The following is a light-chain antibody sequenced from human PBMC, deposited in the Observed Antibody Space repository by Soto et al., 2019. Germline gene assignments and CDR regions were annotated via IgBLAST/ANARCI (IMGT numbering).Light chain of an antibody. Sequence: QSALAQPASGSVSPGQSITIPCTGTTSDIGAYNYVSWYQQHPNKVPKLIIYEVTKRPSGFSSRFSGSKSGNTASLTISGLQAEDEADYYCSSYTRTGTLIFGGGTQLTVL. CDR1: TSDIGAYNY. CDR2: EVT. V-gene: IGLV2-14*01. J-gene: IGLJ2*01. CDR3: SSYTRTGTLI.